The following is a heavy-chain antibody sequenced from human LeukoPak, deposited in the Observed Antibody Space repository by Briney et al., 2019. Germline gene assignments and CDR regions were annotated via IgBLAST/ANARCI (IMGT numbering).Heavy chain of an antibody. Sequence: SETLSLTCTVSGGSISSYYWSWIRQPPGKGLEWIGYMYDSGSTNYNPSLKSRVTISVDTSKNQLSLKLSSVTAADTAVYYCARVGFWSGYYSWFDPWGQGTLVTVSS. CDR1: GGSISSYY. CDR2: MYDSGST. CDR3: ARVGFWSGYYSWFDP. V-gene: IGHV4-59*01. D-gene: IGHD3-3*01. J-gene: IGHJ5*02.